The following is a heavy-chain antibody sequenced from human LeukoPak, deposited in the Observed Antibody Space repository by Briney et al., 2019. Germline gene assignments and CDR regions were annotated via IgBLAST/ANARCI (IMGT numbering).Heavy chain of an antibody. CDR3: ARGPILGSSDRYFDL. CDR1: GYSFTSYW. J-gene: IGHJ2*01. V-gene: IGHV5-51*01. CDR2: IYPGDSDT. Sequence: GESLKISCKGSGYSFTSYWIGWVRQMPGKGLEWMGIIYPGDSDTRYSPSFQGQVTISADKSISTAYLQWSSLKASDTAMYYCARGPILGSSDRYFDLWGRGTLVTVSS. D-gene: IGHD6-25*01.